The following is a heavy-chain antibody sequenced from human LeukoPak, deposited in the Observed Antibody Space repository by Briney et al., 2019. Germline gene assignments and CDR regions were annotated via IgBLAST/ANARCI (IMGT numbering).Heavy chain of an antibody. V-gene: IGHV3-7*01. CDR3: AGDPMGDLGIGFDI. CDR2: IKPDGSEK. J-gene: IGHJ3*02. D-gene: IGHD3-16*01. Sequence: PGGSLRLSCAASGFIFTTYWMSWVRQAPGKGLEWVANIKPDGSEKYYVDSVKGRFTISRDNAKNSVFLQMNSLRVEDTAVYYCAGDPMGDLGIGFDIWGQGTLVTVSS. CDR1: GFIFTTYW.